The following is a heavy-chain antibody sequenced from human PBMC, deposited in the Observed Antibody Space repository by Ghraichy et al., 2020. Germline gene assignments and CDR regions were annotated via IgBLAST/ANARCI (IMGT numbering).Heavy chain of an antibody. CDR2: ISTSGST. J-gene: IGHJ4*02. V-gene: IGHV4-4*07. D-gene: IGHD3-22*01. CDR3: ARVDSSGYSTTFDS. CDR1: GGSISNYY. Sequence: ETLSLTCTVSGGSISNYYWSWIRQPAGKGLEWIGRISTSGSTNFSPSLKSRVTMSVDTSKNQFSLKLSSVTAADTAVYYCARVDSSGYSTTFDSWGQGTLVTVSS.